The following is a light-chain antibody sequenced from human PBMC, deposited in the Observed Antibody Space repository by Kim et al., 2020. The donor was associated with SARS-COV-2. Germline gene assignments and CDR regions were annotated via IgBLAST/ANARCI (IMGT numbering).Light chain of an antibody. CDR1: SGHSSYD. CDR2: LSSDGSH. V-gene: IGLV4-69*01. CDR3: QTWGTGIWV. Sequence: QPVLTQSPSASASLGASVKLTCTLSSGHSSYDIAWHQQQPEKGPRYLMKLSSDGSHSRGDGIPDRFSGSSSGAERYLTISSLQSDDEADYYCQTWGTGIWVFGGGTQLTVL. J-gene: IGLJ3*02.